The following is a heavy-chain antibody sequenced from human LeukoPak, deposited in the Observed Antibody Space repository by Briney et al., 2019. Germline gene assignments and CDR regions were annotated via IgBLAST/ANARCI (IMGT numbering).Heavy chain of an antibody. D-gene: IGHD2-2*01. J-gene: IGHJ4*02. Sequence: GRSLRLSCTAPGFTFSSYAIHWIRQAPGKGLEWVALVWHDGSNKYYADSVKGRFTISRDNSKNTLYLQMNSLRAEDTAVYYCAKKARIVPAAMVDYWGQGTLVTVSS. V-gene: IGHV3-33*06. CDR3: AKKARIVPAAMVDY. CDR1: GFTFSSYA. CDR2: VWHDGSNK.